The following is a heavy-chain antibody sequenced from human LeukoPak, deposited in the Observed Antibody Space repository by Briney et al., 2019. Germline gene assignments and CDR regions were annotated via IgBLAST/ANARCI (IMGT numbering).Heavy chain of an antibody. V-gene: IGHV3-11*04. J-gene: IGHJ5*01. Sequence: PGGSLRLSCAASGFTFSDSYMTWVRQAPGKGGEWVAYISGSAHDINYSDSVKGRFTISRDHAKNSLYLQMSSLRVEDTAVYYCTRDPRHFDSCGQGTLVTVSS. CDR2: ISGSAHDI. D-gene: IGHD6-6*01. CDR1: GFTFSDSY. CDR3: TRDPRHFDS.